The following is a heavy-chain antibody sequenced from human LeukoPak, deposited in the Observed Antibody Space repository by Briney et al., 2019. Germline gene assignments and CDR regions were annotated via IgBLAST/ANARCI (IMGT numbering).Heavy chain of an antibody. J-gene: IGHJ4*02. CDR1: GFTFSSYW. CDR2: INTDGSTT. D-gene: IGHD6-19*01. CDR3: ARETYSSGWYSDY. V-gene: IGHV3-74*01. Sequence: PGGSLRLSCAASGFTFSSYWMHWVRQAPGKGLVGVSRINTDGSTTTYADSVKGRFTISRDNAKNTLYLQMNSLRAEDTAVYYCARETYSSGWYSDYWGQGTLVTVSS.